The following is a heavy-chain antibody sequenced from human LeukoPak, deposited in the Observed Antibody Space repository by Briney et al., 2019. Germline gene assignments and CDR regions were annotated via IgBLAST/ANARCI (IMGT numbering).Heavy chain of an antibody. CDR3: ARDLWYRLRRTGYYMDV. V-gene: IGHV3-64*01. Sequence: GGSLRPSCAASAFTFTSYAMHWVRHPPGEWLEYVSAISSNGGSTYYANSVKGRFTISRDNSKTTLYLQMGSLRAEDMAVYYCARDLWYRLRRTGYYMDVWGKGTTVTVSS. D-gene: IGHD2-2*01. CDR2: ISSNGGST. CDR1: AFTFTSYA. J-gene: IGHJ6*03.